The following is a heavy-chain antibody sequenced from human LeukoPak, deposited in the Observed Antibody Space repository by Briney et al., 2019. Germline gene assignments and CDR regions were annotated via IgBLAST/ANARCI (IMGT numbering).Heavy chain of an antibody. CDR1: GGSLSSYY. CDR3: ARLYDFWSGYQSGGMDV. Sequence: SETLSLTCTVAGGSLSSYYWSWIRQPPGKGLEWIGYIYYSGRTNYNPSLKRRFTISVDTSKNQFSLKLSSLTAADTAVYYCARLYDFWSGYQSGGMDVWGQGTTVTVSS. J-gene: IGHJ6*02. D-gene: IGHD3-3*01. CDR2: IYYSGRT. V-gene: IGHV4-59*08.